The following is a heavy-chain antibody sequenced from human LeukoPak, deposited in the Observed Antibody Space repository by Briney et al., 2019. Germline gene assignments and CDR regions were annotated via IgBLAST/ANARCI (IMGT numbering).Heavy chain of an antibody. V-gene: IGHV3-48*03. CDR2: ISDVGTTI. D-gene: IGHD3-16*01. CDR3: AREYMIT. Sequence: PGGSLRLSYAPSGFAFSSHEMNWVRQAPGKGREWVSYISDVGTTIYYADSVKGRFTISRDNAKNSLYLQMNSLRAEDTAVYYCAREYMITWGQGTMVTVSS. J-gene: IGHJ3*01. CDR1: GFAFSSHE.